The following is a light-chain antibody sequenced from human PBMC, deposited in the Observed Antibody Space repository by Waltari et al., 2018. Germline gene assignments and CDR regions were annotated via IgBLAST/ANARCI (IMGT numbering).Light chain of an antibody. CDR2: DVS. Sequence: QSALTQPASVSESPGQSITISCTGTRSDVGGYNYVSWYQQHPGKAPKPMLYDVSKRPSGVSNRFSGSKSGNTASLTISGLQAEDEADYYCSSYTSSSPVVFGGGTKLTVL. J-gene: IGLJ2*01. V-gene: IGLV2-14*01. CDR1: RSDVGGYNY. CDR3: SSYTSSSPVV.